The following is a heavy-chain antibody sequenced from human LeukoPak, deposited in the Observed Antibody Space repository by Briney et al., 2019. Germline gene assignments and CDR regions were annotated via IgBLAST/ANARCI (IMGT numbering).Heavy chain of an antibody. J-gene: IGHJ4*02. CDR1: GGSISNNY. Sequence: PSETLSLTCTVSGGSISNNYWSWIRQPPGKGLEWIGYIYYSGSTNYNPSLKSRVTISVDTSKNQFSLKLSSVTAADTAVYYCARDRGSRDSSGWYSDYWGQGTLVTVSS. D-gene: IGHD6-19*01. CDR2: IYYSGST. CDR3: ARDRGSRDSSGWYSDY. V-gene: IGHV4-59*12.